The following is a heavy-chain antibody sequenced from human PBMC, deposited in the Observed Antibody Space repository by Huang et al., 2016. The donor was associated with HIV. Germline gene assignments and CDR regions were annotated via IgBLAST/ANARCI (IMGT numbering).Heavy chain of an antibody. V-gene: IGHV1-69*13. Sequence: QVQLVQSGAEMKMSGSSVKVSCKASGGTVSSFSFTWVRQAPGHGLEWMGGIIPVHDTTDLAQKVRGRVTLTADESTNTAFMELSSLTSQDTAVYYCARGVGNSNRGFDIWGQGTLVTVS. J-gene: IGHJ4*02. CDR2: IIPVHDTT. CDR3: ARGVGNSNRGFDI. D-gene: IGHD5-18*01. CDR1: GGTVSSFS.